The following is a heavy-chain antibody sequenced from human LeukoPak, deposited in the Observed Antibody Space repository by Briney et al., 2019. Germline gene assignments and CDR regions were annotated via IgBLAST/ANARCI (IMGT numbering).Heavy chain of an antibody. D-gene: IGHD3-10*01. V-gene: IGHV3-30*18. CDR3: AKAVYGSGSYGDY. CDR1: GFTFSSYG. CDR2: MSYDGSNK. Sequence: GRSLRLSCAASGFTFSSYGMHWVRQAPGKGLECVAIMSYDGSNKYYADSVKGRFTISRDNSKNTLYLQMNSLRAEDTAVYYCAKAVYGSGSYGDYWGQGTLVTVSS. J-gene: IGHJ4*02.